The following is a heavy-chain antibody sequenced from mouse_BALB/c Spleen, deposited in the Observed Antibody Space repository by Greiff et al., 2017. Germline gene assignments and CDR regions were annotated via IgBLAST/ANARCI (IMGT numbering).Heavy chain of an antibody. CDR3: ARDGKAFFDY. CDR1: GFTFSSYG. V-gene: IGHV5-6*01. CDR2: ISSGGSYT. Sequence: EVHLVESGGDLVKPGGSLKLSCAASGFTFSSYGMSWVRQTPDKRLEWVATISSGGSYTYYPDSVKGRFTISRDNAKNTLYLQMSSLKSEDTAMYYCARDGKAFFDYWGQGTTLTVSS. D-gene: IGHD2-1*01. J-gene: IGHJ2*01.